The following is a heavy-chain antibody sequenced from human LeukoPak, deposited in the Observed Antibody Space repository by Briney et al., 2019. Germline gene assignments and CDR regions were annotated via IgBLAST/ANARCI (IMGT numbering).Heavy chain of an antibody. D-gene: IGHD3-3*01. Sequence: PGGSLRLSCAASGFTFNLAWINWVRQAPGKGLEWVGRIKSKTDGGTTDYAAPVKGRFTISRDDSKNTLYQQMNSLKTEDTAVYYCTTDLLGPGVYYFDYWGQGTLVTVSS. V-gene: IGHV3-15*07. CDR2: IKSKTDGGTT. CDR1: GFTFNLAW. J-gene: IGHJ4*01. CDR3: TTDLLGPGVYYFDY.